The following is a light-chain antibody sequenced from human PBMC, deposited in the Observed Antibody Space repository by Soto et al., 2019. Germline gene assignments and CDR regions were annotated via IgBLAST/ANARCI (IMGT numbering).Light chain of an antibody. V-gene: IGKV3-20*01. CDR3: HEDPIFPST. Sequence: PLSPGERATLSCRASQSVSSSYLAWYQQKPGQAPRLLIYGASSRATGIPDGFSGSGSGTDFSLSISRLQPEDFAGYCSHEDPIFPSTFGQGELLEIK. CDR1: QSVSSSY. J-gene: IGKJ5*01. CDR2: GAS.